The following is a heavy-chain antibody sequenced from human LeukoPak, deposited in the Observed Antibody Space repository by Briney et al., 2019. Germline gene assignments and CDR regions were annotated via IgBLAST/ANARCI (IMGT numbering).Heavy chain of an antibody. CDR1: GGSISSGDYY. CDR3: ARGSSSGWTYYYYGMDV. Sequence: PSQTLSLTCTVSGGSISSGDYYWSWIRQPPGKGLEWIGYIYYSGSTNYNPSLKSRVTISVDTSKNQFSLKLSSVTAADTAVYYCARGSSSGWTYYYYGMDVWGQGTTVTVSS. D-gene: IGHD6-19*01. J-gene: IGHJ6*02. V-gene: IGHV4-30-4*01. CDR2: IYYSGST.